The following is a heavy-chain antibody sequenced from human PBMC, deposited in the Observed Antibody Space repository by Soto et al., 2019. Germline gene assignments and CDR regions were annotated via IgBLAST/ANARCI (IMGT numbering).Heavy chain of an antibody. J-gene: IGHJ4*02. D-gene: IGHD1-26*01. CDR3: ARREIQGPIDY. V-gene: IGHV4-28*01. Sequence: SETLSLTCAVSGYSISSSNWWGWIRQPPGKGLEWIGYIYYSGTTYYNPNLKSRVTMSVDTSKNQFSLKLTSVTAVDTAVYYCARREIQGPIDYWGQGTLVTVSS. CDR1: GYSISSSNW. CDR2: IYYSGTT.